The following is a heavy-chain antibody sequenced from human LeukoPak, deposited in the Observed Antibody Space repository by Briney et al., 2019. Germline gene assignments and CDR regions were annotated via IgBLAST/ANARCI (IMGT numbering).Heavy chain of an antibody. J-gene: IGHJ6*02. CDR3: ARDRARFLEWLSFYYYYGMDV. Sequence: PGGPLRLSCAASGFTFSSYAMHWVRQAPGKGLEWVAVISYDGSNKYYADSVKGRFTISRDNSKNTLYLQMNSLRAEDTAVYYCARDRARFLEWLSFYYYYGMDVWGQGTTVTVSS. CDR2: ISYDGSNK. D-gene: IGHD3-3*01. V-gene: IGHV3-30-3*01. CDR1: GFTFSSYA.